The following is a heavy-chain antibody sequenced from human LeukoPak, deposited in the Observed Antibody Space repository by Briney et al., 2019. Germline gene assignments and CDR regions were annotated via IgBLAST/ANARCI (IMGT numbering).Heavy chain of an antibody. J-gene: IGHJ4*02. CDR2: IYYSGST. CDR1: GGSISSYY. D-gene: IGHD6-13*01. Sequence: SETLSLTCTVSGGSISSYYWSWIRQPPGKGLEWIGYIYYSGSTNYNPSLKSRVTISVDTSKDQFSLKLSSVTAADTAVYYCARHVDSSSWYLLSYFDYWGQGTLVTVSS. V-gene: IGHV4-59*01. CDR3: ARHVDSSSWYLLSYFDY.